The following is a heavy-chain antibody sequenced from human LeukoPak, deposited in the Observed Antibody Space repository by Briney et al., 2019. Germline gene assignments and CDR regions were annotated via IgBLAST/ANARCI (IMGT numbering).Heavy chain of an antibody. V-gene: IGHV1-2*02. CDR3: ARSLDYRSDWFDP. Sequence: GASVKVSCKASGYTFTGYYMHWVRQAPGQGLEWMGWINPNSGGTNYAQKFQGRVTMTRDTSISTAYMELSRLRSDDTAVYYCARSLDYRSDWFDPWGQGTLVTVSS. J-gene: IGHJ5*02. CDR2: INPNSGGT. D-gene: IGHD4-11*01. CDR1: GYTFTGYY.